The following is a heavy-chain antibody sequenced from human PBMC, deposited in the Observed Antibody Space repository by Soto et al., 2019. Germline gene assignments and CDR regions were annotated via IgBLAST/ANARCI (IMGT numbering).Heavy chain of an antibody. CDR1: GFTFSGSA. CDR2: IRSKANNYAT. V-gene: IGHV3-73*02. J-gene: IGHJ6*02. CDR3: TNPQVYYGMAV. Sequence: EVQLVESGGGLVQPGGSLKLSCAASGFTFSGSAVHWVRQASGKGLEWVGRIRSKANNYATAYAASVQGKFTIFRDDLTNTAYLQMNSLKTEDTAVYYCTNPQVYYGMAVWGQGTTVTGSS.